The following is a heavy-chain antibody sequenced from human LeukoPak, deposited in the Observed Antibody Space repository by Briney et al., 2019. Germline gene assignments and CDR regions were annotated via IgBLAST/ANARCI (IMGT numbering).Heavy chain of an antibody. J-gene: IGHJ3*02. V-gene: IGHV1-18*01. CDR1: GYTFTSYG. CDR3: ARDYLWGFTDAFDI. D-gene: IGHD4/OR15-4a*01. Sequence: ASVKVSCKASGYTFTSYGISWVRQAPGQGLEGMGWISAYNGNTNYAQKLQGRVTMTTDTSTSTAYMELRSLRADDTAVYYCARDYLWGFTDAFDIWGQGTMVTVSS. CDR2: ISAYNGNT.